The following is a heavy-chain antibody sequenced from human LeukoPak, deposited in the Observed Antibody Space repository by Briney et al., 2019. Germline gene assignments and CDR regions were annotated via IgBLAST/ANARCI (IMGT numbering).Heavy chain of an antibody. Sequence: PSETLSLTCTVSGDSISSSSYYWGWIRQPPGTGLEWIASMHYSGGTSYNTSLKSRVSISVDASNNQFALRLNSVTAADTAVYYCARSIRVFDYWGQGTLVTVSS. CDR1: GDSISSSSYY. V-gene: IGHV4-39*01. CDR2: MHYSGGT. CDR3: ARSIRVFDY. D-gene: IGHD1-14*01. J-gene: IGHJ4*02.